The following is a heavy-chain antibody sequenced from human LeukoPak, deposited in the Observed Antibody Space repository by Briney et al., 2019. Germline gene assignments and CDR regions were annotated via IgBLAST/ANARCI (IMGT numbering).Heavy chain of an antibody. Sequence: PSETLSLTCAVYGGSFSGYYRSWIRQPPGKGLEWIGEINHSGSTNYNPSLKSRVTISVDTSKNQFSLKLSSVTAADTAVYYCARKGWFGELRDWGQGTLVTVSS. V-gene: IGHV4-34*01. CDR1: GGSFSGYY. D-gene: IGHD3-10*01. J-gene: IGHJ4*02. CDR2: INHSGST. CDR3: ARKGWFGELRD.